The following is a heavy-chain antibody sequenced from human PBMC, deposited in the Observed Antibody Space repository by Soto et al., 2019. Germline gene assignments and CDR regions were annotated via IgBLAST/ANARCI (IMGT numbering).Heavy chain of an antibody. CDR2: TYYRSKWYN. CDR3: ARDLVPEWLVLYYYYYGMDV. J-gene: IGHJ6*02. V-gene: IGHV6-1*01. Sequence: PSQTLSLTCAISGDSVSSNSAAWNWIRQSPSRGLEWLGRTYYRSKWYNDYAVSVKSRITINPDTSKNQFSLQLNSVTPEDTAVYYCARDLVPEWLVLYYYYYGMDVWGQGTTVTVSS. CDR1: GDSVSSNSAA. D-gene: IGHD6-19*01.